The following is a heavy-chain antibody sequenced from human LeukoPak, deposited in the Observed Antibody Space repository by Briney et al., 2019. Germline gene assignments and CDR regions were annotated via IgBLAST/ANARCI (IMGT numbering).Heavy chain of an antibody. V-gene: IGHV3-49*04. Sequence: GGSLRLSCTASGFTFGDYAMSWVRQAPGKGLEWVSFIRSKAYGGTTEYAASVKGRFTISRDDSKCIAYLQMNSLKTEDTAVYYCTLPVLLWFGKFAGGGYWGQGTLVTVSS. CDR2: IRSKAYGGTT. CDR3: TLPVLLWFGKFAGGGY. CDR1: GFTFGDYA. D-gene: IGHD3-10*01. J-gene: IGHJ4*02.